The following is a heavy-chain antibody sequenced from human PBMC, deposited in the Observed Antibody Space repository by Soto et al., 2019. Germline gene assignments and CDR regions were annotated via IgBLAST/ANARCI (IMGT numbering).Heavy chain of an antibody. D-gene: IGHD2-2*01. V-gene: IGHV4-31*02. CDR3: ARDPVVPAATSYGMDV. Sequence: GSTYYNQSLKSRVTISVDTSKNQFSLKLSSVTAADTAVYYCARDPVVPAATSYGMDVWGQGTTVTVSS. CDR2: GST. J-gene: IGHJ6*02.